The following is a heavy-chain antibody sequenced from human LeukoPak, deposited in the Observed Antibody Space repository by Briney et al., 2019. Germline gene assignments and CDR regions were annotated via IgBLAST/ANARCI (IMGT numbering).Heavy chain of an antibody. J-gene: IGHJ6*02. CDR1: GFTFSSYS. Sequence: GGSLRLSCAASGFTFSSYSMNWVRQAPGKGLEWVSYISSSSSTIYYADSVKGRFTISRDNAKNSLYLQMNSLRAEDTAVYYCARDYSSGWYVDYYYYGMDVWGQGTTVTVSS. V-gene: IGHV3-48*01. CDR2: ISSSSSTI. D-gene: IGHD6-19*01. CDR3: ARDYSSGWYVDYYYYGMDV.